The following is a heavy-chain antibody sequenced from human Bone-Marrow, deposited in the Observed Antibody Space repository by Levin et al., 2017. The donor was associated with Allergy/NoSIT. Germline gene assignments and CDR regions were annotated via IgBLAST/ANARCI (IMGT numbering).Heavy chain of an antibody. CDR1: GGSIKTSLYF. J-gene: IGHJ6*03. Sequence: KTSETLSLTCSVSGGSIKTSLYFWNWVRQVPGKGLEWIGNIYYNGATRYSPSLKSRVSMSVDTSKNQFSLRLNSVTAADTAVYFCAREREGGYGPGHYYYHMDVWGKGITVAVSS. CDR2: IYYNGAT. D-gene: IGHD4-17*01. CDR3: AREREGGYGPGHYYYHMDV. V-gene: IGHV4-31*02.